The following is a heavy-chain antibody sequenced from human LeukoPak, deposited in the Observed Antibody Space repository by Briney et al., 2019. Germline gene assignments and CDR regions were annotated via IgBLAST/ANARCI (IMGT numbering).Heavy chain of an antibody. V-gene: IGHV3-11*06. CDR3: ARDEFI. CDR2: ISGSGTDI. Sequence: GGSLRLSCEASGFTFSDPYMSWIRQAPGKGLECLSYISGSGTDINYADSVRGRFTISRDNAKTSLYLQMNSLRAEDTAVYYCARDEFIWGRGTMVTVSS. J-gene: IGHJ3*02. CDR1: GFTFSDPY.